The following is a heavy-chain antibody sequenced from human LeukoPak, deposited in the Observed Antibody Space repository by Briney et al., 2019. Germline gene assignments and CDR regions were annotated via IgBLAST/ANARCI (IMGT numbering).Heavy chain of an antibody. CDR1: GFIVSSNY. Sequence: GGSLRLSCAASGFIVSSNYISWVRQAPGKGLEWVSVIYSDGSTYYADSVKGRFTISRDNSKNTVYLQMNGLRAEDTAVYYCARLGRSYGTENWGQGTLATVTS. J-gene: IGHJ4*02. CDR3: ARLGRSYGTEN. CDR2: IYSDGST. V-gene: IGHV3-53*01. D-gene: IGHD3-16*01.